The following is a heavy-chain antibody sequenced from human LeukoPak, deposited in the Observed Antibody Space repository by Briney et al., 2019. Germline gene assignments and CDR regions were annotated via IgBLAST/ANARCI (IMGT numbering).Heavy chain of an antibody. CDR1: GFTFDDYA. Sequence: PGGSLRLSCAASGFTFDDYAMHWVRQAPGKGLEWVSGISWNSGSIDYADSVKGRFTISRDNAKNSLYLQMNSLRAEDMALYYCAKDHTIFGGVTSHGPFDYWGQGTLVTVSS. V-gene: IGHV3-9*03. D-gene: IGHD3-3*01. CDR3: AKDHTIFGGVTSHGPFDY. J-gene: IGHJ4*02. CDR2: ISWNSGSI.